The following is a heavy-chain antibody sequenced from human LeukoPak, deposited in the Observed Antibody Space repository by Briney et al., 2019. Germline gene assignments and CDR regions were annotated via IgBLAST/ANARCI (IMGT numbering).Heavy chain of an antibody. V-gene: IGHV4-4*07. J-gene: IGHJ4*02. Sequence: SETLSLTCSVSGGSISSHYWNWIRQPAGKGLEWIGRIYSSGSSNYNPPLKSRVTMSVDMSKNQFSLKPSSVTAADTAVYYCARESGGKPRQFDYWGQGTLVTVSS. CDR3: ARESGGKPRQFDY. D-gene: IGHD3-10*01. CDR2: IYSSGSS. CDR1: GGSISSHY.